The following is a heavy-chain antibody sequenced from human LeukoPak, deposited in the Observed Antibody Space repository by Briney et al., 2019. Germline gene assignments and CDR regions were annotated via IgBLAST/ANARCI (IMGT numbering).Heavy chain of an antibody. V-gene: IGHV3-30*03. D-gene: IGHD5-18*01. CDR2: ISYDGSNK. CDR1: GFNFSSYG. Sequence: PGGSLRLSCAASGFNFSSYGMHWVRQAPGRGLEWVAVISYDGSNKYYADSVKGRFTISRDNSKNTLYLQMNSLRAEDTAVSYCGRGYSYGLDYWGQGTLVTVSS. J-gene: IGHJ4*02. CDR3: GRGYSYGLDY.